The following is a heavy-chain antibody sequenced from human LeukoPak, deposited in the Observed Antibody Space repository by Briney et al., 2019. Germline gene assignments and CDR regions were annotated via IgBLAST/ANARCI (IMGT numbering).Heavy chain of an antibody. CDR2: ISSSSSTI. Sequence: SGGSLRLSCAASGFTFSSYSMNWVRQTPGKGLEWVSYISSSSSTIYYADSVKGRFTISRDNAKNSLYLQMNSLRAEDTAVYYCARDRLRIFGVVTYMFDYWGQGTLVTVSS. D-gene: IGHD3-3*01. CDR1: GFTFSSYS. J-gene: IGHJ4*02. CDR3: ARDRLRIFGVVTYMFDY. V-gene: IGHV3-48*04.